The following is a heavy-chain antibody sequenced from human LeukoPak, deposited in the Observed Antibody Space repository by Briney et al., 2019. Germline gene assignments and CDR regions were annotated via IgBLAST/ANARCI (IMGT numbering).Heavy chain of an antibody. J-gene: IGHJ4*02. D-gene: IGHD2-8*01. V-gene: IGHV3-74*01. Sequence: GGSLRLSCAASGFTFSSYWMHWVRQAPGKGLVWVSRINSDGSSTSYADSVKGRFTISRDNAKDTLYLQMNSLRAEDTAAYYCARDRLTCTNGVCYSEGFDYWGQGTLVTVSS. CDR2: INSDGSST. CDR3: ARDRLTCTNGVCYSEGFDY. CDR1: GFTFSSYW.